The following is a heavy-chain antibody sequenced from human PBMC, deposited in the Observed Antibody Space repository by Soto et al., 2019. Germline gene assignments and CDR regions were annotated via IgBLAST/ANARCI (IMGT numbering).Heavy chain of an antibody. J-gene: IGHJ6*02. V-gene: IGHV1-2*04. CDR2: INPNSGGT. CDR1: GYTFTGYY. CDR3: ARDMVPAAISYYYGMDV. Sequence: ASVKVSCKASGYTFTGYYMHWVRQAPGQGLEWMGWINPNSGGTNYAQKFQGWVTMTRDTSISTAYMELSRLRSDDTAVYYCARDMVPAAISYYYGMDVWGQGTTVTVSS. D-gene: IGHD2-2*02.